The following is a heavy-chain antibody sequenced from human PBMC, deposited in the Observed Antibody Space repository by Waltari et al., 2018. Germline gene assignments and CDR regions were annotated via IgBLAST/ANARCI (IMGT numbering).Heavy chain of an antibody. D-gene: IGHD3-22*01. CDR1: GGSISSGRYY. V-gene: IGHV4-61*02. J-gene: IGHJ4*02. CDR3: ARDLLNYDSSGIYT. CDR2: TYTSWIS. Sequence: QVQLQESGPGLVKPSQTLSLTCTVSGGSISSGRYYWSSSRQPTGKGLEGIGRTYTSWISNYNPSRQGRVTVSVDTSKNQFSLKLGSVTAADTAVYDCARDLLNYDSSGIYTWGQGTLVTVSS.